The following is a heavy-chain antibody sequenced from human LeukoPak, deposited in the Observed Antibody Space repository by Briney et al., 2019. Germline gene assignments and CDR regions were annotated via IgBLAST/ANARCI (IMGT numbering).Heavy chain of an antibody. J-gene: IGHJ5*02. CDR2: IIPIFGTA. D-gene: IGHD6-19*01. CDR1: GGTFSSYA. CDR3: ARITYSSGQRAFNWFDP. Sequence: SVKVSCKASGGTFSSYAISWVRQAPGQGLEWMGGIIPIFGTANYAQKFQGRVTITADKSTSTAYMELSSLRSEDTAVYYCARITYSSGQRAFNWFDPWGQGTLVTVSS. V-gene: IGHV1-69*06.